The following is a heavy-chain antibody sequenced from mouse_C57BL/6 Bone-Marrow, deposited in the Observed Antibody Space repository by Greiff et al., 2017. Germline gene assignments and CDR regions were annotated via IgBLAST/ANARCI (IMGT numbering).Heavy chain of an antibody. Sequence: VQLQQSGAELVRPGASVKLSCTASGFNINDDYMHWVKQRPEQGLEWIGWIDPENGDTEYASKFQGKATITADTSSNTAYLQLSSLTSEDTAVYYCTFYDYGQGDYWGQGTSVTVSS. CDR3: TFYDYGQGDY. CDR2: IDPENGDT. J-gene: IGHJ4*01. D-gene: IGHD2-4*01. V-gene: IGHV14-4*01. CDR1: GFNINDDY.